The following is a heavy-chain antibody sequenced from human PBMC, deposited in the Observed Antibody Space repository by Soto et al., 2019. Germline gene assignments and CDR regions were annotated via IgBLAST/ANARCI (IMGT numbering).Heavy chain of an antibody. D-gene: IGHD3-22*01. V-gene: IGHV4-39*01. CDR2: IYHTGNA. J-gene: IGHJ5*02. CDR3: ARDFFDSSDYTTNWFDH. CDR1: GDSISNSRFY. Sequence: LTCSVSGDSISNSRFYWAWIRQPPGEGLEWIGSIYHTGNAYYNPSLKSRVAISVDTSKNQFSLKLTSVTAADAALYYCARDFFDSSDYTTNWFDHWGQGTLVTVSS.